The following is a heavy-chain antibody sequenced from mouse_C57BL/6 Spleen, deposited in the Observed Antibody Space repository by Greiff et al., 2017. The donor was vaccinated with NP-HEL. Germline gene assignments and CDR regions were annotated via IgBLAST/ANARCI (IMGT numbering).Heavy chain of an antibody. J-gene: IGHJ1*03. CDR3: ARALTGTWYFDV. V-gene: IGHV5-17*01. CDR2: ISSGSSTI. Sequence: EVQVVESGGGLVKPGGSLKLSCAASGFTFSDYGMHWVRQAPEKGLEWVAYISSGSSTIYYADTVQGRFAISRDNAKNTLFLQMTSLRSEDTAMYYCARALTGTWYFDVWGTGTTVTVSS. CDR1: GFTFSDYG. D-gene: IGHD4-1*01.